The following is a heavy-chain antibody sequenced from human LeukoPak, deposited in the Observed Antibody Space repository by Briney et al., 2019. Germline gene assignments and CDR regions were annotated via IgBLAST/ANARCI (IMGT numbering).Heavy chain of an antibody. D-gene: IGHD2/OR15-2a*01. CDR1: GGSISSGGYS. Sequence: PSETLSLTCAVSGGSISSGGYSWSWIRQPPGKGLERIGYIYHSGSTYYNPSLKSRVTISVDRSKNQFSLKLSSVTAADTAVYYCARDSLSTGFDPWGQGTLVTVSS. CDR3: ARDSLSTGFDP. CDR2: IYHSGST. J-gene: IGHJ5*02. V-gene: IGHV4-30-2*01.